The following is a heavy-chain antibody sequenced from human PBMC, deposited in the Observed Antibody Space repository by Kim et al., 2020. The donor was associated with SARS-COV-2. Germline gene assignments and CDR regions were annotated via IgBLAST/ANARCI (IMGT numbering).Heavy chain of an antibody. Sequence: SETLSLTCTVSGGSISSSSYYWGWIRQPPGKGLEWIGSIYYSGSTYYNPSLKSRVTISVDTSKNQFSLKLSSVTAADTAVYYCARDGYYDILTGYRPYGMDVWGQGTTVTVSS. CDR2: IYYSGST. CDR1: GGSISSSSYY. D-gene: IGHD3-9*01. J-gene: IGHJ6*02. CDR3: ARDGYYDILTGYRPYGMDV. V-gene: IGHV4-39*07.